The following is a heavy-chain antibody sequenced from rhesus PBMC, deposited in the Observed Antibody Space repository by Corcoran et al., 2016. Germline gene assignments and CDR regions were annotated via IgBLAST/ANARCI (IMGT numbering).Heavy chain of an antibody. J-gene: IGHJ6*01. CDR3: ARRWGGGDFFGLDS. CDR2: IYGDGSSS. CDR1: GGSIRGHH. Sequence: QVQLQESGPGLVKPSETLSLTCTVPGGSIRGHHGNWIRQPPGKGLELVGNIYGDGSSSNYNPSLKSRVTLSIDTSKNQVSLKLKSVTAADTAVYFCARRWGGGDFFGLDSWGQGVVVTVSA. D-gene: IGHD2-39*02. V-gene: IGHV4S11*01.